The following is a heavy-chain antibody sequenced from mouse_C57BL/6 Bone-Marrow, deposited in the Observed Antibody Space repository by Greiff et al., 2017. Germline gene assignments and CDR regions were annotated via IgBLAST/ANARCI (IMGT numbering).Heavy chain of an antibody. V-gene: IGHV14-4*01. J-gene: IGHJ3*01. D-gene: IGHD1-1*01. CDR1: GFNIKDDY. CDR2: IDPENGDT. CDR3: TVFYYGSMWFAY. Sequence: VQLQQSGAELVRPGASVKLSCTASGFNIKDDYMHWVKQRPEQGLEWIGWIDPENGDTEYASKFQGKATITADTSSNTAYLQLSSLTSEDTAVYYCTVFYYGSMWFAYWGQGTLVTASA.